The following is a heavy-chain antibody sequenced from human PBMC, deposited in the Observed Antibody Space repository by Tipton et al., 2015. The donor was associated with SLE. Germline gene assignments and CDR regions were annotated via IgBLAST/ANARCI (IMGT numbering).Heavy chain of an antibody. Sequence: GSLRLSCAASGFTFSHYWMSWVRQPPGKGLEWVANIKQDGSDKNYVDSVKGRFTISRDNAKNSLYLQMSYLRAEDPAVYYCARDPAVARWGQGTLVTVSS. CDR2: IKQDGSDK. V-gene: IGHV3-7*01. J-gene: IGHJ4*02. CDR1: GFTFSHYW. CDR3: ARDPAVAR. D-gene: IGHD6-19*01.